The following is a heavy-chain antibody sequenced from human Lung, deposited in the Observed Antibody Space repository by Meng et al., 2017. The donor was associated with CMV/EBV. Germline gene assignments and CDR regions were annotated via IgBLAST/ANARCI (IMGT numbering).Heavy chain of an antibody. CDR1: GYSFTTYW. J-gene: IGHJ3*02. CDR2: IYPGDDDT. Sequence: GESXKISCQGSGYSFTTYWIAWVRQMPGKGLEWVGSIYPGDDDTRYSPSLQGQVTISADASITAAYLQWNSLKASDTAMYYCAGLWGVFNWNLDDIDIWGKGTMVTVSS. V-gene: IGHV5-51*01. D-gene: IGHD1-7*01. CDR3: AGLWGVFNWNLDDIDI.